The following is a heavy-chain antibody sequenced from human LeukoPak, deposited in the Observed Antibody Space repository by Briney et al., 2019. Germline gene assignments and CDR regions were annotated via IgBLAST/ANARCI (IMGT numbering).Heavy chain of an antibody. D-gene: IGHD3-10*01. V-gene: IGHV3-74*01. J-gene: IGHJ4*02. CDR1: GFTFSNYW. Sequence: PGGSLRLSCAASGFTFSNYWMHWVRQAPGKGLVWVSRVNGDGSATNYADSVKGRFTISRDNAKNTLYLQMNSLRPEDTAVYYCARNHYGSVDYLGQGTLVTVSS. CDR3: ARNHYGSVDY. CDR2: VNGDGSAT.